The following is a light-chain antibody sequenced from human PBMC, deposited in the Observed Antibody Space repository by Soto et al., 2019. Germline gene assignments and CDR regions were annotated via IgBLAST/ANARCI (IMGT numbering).Light chain of an antibody. CDR1: PGIRND. CDR2: AAS. J-gene: IGKJ4*01. CDR3: LQHNSYPLT. V-gene: IGKV1-17*01. Sequence: DIQMTQSPSSLSAAVVDRVTITCRARPGIRNDLGWYQQKPGKAPKRLIYAASSLQSGVPSRFSCSRSATYFTRTTSSLQTEDFATDYCLQHNSYPLTFGGGTKVEIK.